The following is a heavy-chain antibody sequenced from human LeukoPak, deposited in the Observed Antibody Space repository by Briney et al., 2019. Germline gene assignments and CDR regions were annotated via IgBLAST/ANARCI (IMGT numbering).Heavy chain of an antibody. J-gene: IGHJ4*02. D-gene: IGHD3-22*01. CDR3: ARVGVYYDSSGYYSD. CDR2: INPSGGST. CDR1: GYTFTSYY. Sequence: ASVKVSCKASGYTFTSYYMRWVRQAPGQGLEWMGIINPSGGSTSYAQKFQGRVTMTRDTSTSTVYMELSSLRSEDTAVYYCARVGVYYDSSGYYSDWGQGTLVTVSS. V-gene: IGHV1-46*01.